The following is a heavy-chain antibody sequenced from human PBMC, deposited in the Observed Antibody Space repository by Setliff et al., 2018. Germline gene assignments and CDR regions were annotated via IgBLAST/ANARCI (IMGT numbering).Heavy chain of an antibody. CDR3: AKALLLGDFDY. V-gene: IGHV3-48*01. CDR1: GFTFSSYT. J-gene: IGHJ4*02. Sequence: PGGSLRLSCAASGFTFSSYTMNWVRQAPGKGLEWVSYISSSSSTTYYADSVKGRFTISRDNSKNTLYLQMNSLRAEDTAVYYCAKALLLGDFDYWGQGTLVTVSS. D-gene: IGHD3-10*01. CDR2: ISSSSSTT.